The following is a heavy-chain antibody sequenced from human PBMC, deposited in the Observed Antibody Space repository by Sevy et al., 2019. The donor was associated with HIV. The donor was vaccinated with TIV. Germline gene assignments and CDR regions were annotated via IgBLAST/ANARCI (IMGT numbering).Heavy chain of an antibody. D-gene: IGHD2-15*01. CDR1: GFTFSSYW. V-gene: IGHV3-74*01. J-gene: IGHJ4*02. CDR3: VAANTWQDY. CDR2: VNSDGSST. Sequence: GGSLRLSCAASGFTFSSYWMHWVRQAPGKGPVWVSGVNSDGSSTNYADSEKGRFTMSRDSAKNTLYLQMNSLRAEDTAVYFCVAANTWQDYWGQGTLVTVSS.